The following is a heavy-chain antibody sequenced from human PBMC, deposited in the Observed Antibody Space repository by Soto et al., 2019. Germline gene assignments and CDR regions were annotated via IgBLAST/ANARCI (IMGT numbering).Heavy chain of an antibody. CDR2: INPSGGST. CDR3: ARDPPLILVVPAAPMGAFDI. J-gene: IGHJ3*02. CDR1: GYTFTSYY. Sequence: ASVKVSCKASGYTFTSYYMHWVRQAPGQGLEWMGIINPSGGSTSYAQKFQGRVTMTRETSTSTVYMELSSLRSEDTAVYYCARDPPLILVVPAAPMGAFDIWGQGTMVTVSS. D-gene: IGHD2-2*01. V-gene: IGHV1-46*01.